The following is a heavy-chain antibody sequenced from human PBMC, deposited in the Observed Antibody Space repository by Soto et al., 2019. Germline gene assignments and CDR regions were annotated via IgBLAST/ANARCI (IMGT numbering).Heavy chain of an antibody. CDR2: ISRGGSDT. CDR1: GFHFSDFY. J-gene: IGHJ6*02. CDR3: ARPNGVSIDYYLGMDL. Sequence: QVQLVESGGGLVKPGGSLRLSCAASGFHFSDFYMTWIRQAPGKGLEYVSYISRGGSDTFYADSVMGRFTISRDNAKNSLFLQMNSLRAEDTAVYYCARPNGVSIDYYLGMDLWGQGTTVTVSS. D-gene: IGHD1-1*01. V-gene: IGHV3-11*01.